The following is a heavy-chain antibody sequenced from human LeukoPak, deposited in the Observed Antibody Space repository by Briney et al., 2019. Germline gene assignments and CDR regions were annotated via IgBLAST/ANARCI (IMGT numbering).Heavy chain of an antibody. D-gene: IGHD3-22*01. CDR3: ARAYYYDSSGYLPYGPEYFQH. Sequence: SVKVSCTASGGTFSSYAISWVRQAPGQGLEWMGRIIPILGIANYAQNFQGRVAITADKSTSTAYMELSSLRAEDTAVYYCARAYYYDSSGYLPYGPEYFQHWGQGTLVTVSS. CDR1: GGTFSSYA. J-gene: IGHJ1*01. CDR2: IIPILGIA. V-gene: IGHV1-69*04.